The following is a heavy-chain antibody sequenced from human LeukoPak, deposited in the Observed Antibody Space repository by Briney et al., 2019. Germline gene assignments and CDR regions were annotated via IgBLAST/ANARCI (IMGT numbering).Heavy chain of an antibody. V-gene: IGHV3-23*01. CDR2: ISGSGGSI. D-gene: IGHD6-13*01. Sequence: GGSLRLSCTASGFTFSDYAMSWVRQAPGKGLEWVSGISGSGGSIRYADSVKGRFIISRDNSKNTLYLQMNSLRAEDTAVYYCAKDGVAAGTYYFDYWGQGTLVTVSS. J-gene: IGHJ4*02. CDR3: AKDGVAAGTYYFDY. CDR1: GFTFSDYA.